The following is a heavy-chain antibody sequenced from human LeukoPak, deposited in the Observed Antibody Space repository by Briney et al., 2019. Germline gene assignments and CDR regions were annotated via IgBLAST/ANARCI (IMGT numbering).Heavy chain of an antibody. CDR3: ARVGPIDYGDSPYYFDY. D-gene: IGHD4-17*01. CDR1: GFTFSSYA. Sequence: PGGSLRLSCAASGFTFSSYAMHWVRQAPGKGLEWVAVISYDGSNKYYADSVKGRFTISRDNSKNTLYLQMNSLRAEDTAVYYCARVGPIDYGDSPYYFDYWGQGTLVTVPS. V-gene: IGHV3-30-3*01. CDR2: ISYDGSNK. J-gene: IGHJ4*02.